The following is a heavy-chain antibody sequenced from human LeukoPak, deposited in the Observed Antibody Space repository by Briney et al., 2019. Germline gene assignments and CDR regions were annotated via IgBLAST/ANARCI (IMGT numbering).Heavy chain of an antibody. D-gene: IGHD3-10*01. CDR3: ARDPRGLLWFGEWWFDP. V-gene: IGHV4-4*07. J-gene: IGHJ5*02. CDR2: IYTSGST. CDR1: GGSXSSYY. Sequence: LSLTCXXSGGSXSSYYWSWIRQPAGKGLEWIGRIYTSGSTNYNPSLKSRVTMSVDTSKNQFSLKLSSVTATDTAVYYCARDPRGLLWFGEWWFDPWGQGTLVTVSS.